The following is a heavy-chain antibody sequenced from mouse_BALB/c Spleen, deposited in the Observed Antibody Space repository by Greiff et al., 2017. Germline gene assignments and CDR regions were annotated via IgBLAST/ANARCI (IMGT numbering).Heavy chain of an antibody. V-gene: IGHV5-6-2*01. D-gene: IGHD2-10*02. CDR2: INSNGGST. CDR3: ARQGYGNPYFDY. Sequence: EVQGVESGGGLVKLGGSLKLSCAASGFTFSSYYMSWVRQTPEKRLELVAAINSNGGSTYYPDTVKGRFTISRDNAKNTLYLQMSSLKSEDTALYYCARQGYGNPYFDYWGQGTTLTVSS. J-gene: IGHJ2*01. CDR1: GFTFSSYY.